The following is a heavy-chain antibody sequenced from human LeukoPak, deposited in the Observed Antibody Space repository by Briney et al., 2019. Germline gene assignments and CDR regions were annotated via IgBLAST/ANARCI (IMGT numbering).Heavy chain of an antibody. CDR1: GGSISSGSYY. CDR2: IYTSGST. J-gene: IGHJ3*02. CDR3: ARHRSFLTSADAFDI. Sequence: PSETLSLTCTVSGGSISSGSYYWSWIRQPAGKGLEWIGRIYTSGSTNYNPSLKSRVTISVDTSKNQFSLKLSSVTAADTAVYYCARHRSFLTSADAFDIWGQGTMVTVSS. V-gene: IGHV4-61*02. D-gene: IGHD3-16*02.